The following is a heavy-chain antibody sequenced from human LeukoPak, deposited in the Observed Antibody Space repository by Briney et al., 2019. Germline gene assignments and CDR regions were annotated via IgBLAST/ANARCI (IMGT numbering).Heavy chain of an antibody. CDR1: GGSFSGYY. Sequence: SETLSLTCAVYGGSFSGYYWSWIRQPPGKGLEWIGEINHSGSTNYNPSLKSRVTISVDTSKNQFSLKLSSVTAADTAVYYCARGPESLKNNWFDHWGQGTLVTVSS. CDR2: INHSGST. CDR3: ARGPESLKNNWFDH. V-gene: IGHV4-34*01. J-gene: IGHJ5*02.